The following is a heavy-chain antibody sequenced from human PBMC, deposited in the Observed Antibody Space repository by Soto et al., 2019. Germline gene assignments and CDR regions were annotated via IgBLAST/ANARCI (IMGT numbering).Heavy chain of an antibody. CDR1: GGSINTDSW. V-gene: IGHV4-4*02. CDR2: IHRSRGT. J-gene: IGHJ4*02. D-gene: IGHD6-6*01. CDR3: ASREEARPF. Sequence: QVQLQESGPGLVSPLGTLSLTCAVSGGSINTDSWWTWVRQPPGKGLEWIGEIHRSRGTNYNSSLKSRVTISIDRSMNHCSLRLYSVTAADTAVYYCASREEARPFWGQGTLVTVSS.